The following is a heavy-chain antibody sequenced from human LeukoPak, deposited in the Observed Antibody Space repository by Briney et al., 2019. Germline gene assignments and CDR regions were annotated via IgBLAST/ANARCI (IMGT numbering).Heavy chain of an antibody. CDR3: ARDRGDWLPRDIDY. V-gene: IGHV3-30*02. D-gene: IGHD2-21*02. CDR2: IRYDGNNK. Sequence: PGGSLRLSCVASGFTFSSYGMHWVRQAPGKGLEWVAFIRYDGNNKYYADSVKGRFTISRDNSKNTLYLQMNSLRAEDTAVYYCARDRGDWLPRDIDYWGQGTLVTVSS. CDR1: GFTFSSYG. J-gene: IGHJ4*02.